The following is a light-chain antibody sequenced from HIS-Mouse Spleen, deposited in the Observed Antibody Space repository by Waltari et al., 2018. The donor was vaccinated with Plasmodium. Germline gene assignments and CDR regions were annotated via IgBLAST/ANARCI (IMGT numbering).Light chain of an antibody. CDR2: VAS. J-gene: IGKJ3*01. V-gene: IGKV3-15*01. CDR1: QSVSSN. CDR3: QQYNNWPFT. Sequence: EIVMTQSPATLSVSPGERATLSCRASQSVSSNLAWYQQKPGQAPRLLIYVASTRATGSPARFSGSGSGTEFTLTISSLQSEDFAVYYCQQYNNWPFTFGPGTKVDIK.